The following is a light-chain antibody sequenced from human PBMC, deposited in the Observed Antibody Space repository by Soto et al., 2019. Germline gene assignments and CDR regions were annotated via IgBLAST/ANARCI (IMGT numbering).Light chain of an antibody. CDR2: DTS. V-gene: IGKV3-11*01. CDR1: QSISGN. J-gene: IGKJ4*01. Sequence: EIVLTQSPATLSLSPGERATLSCRASQSISGNLAWYQQRRGQAPRLLIYDTSNRASGIPARFSGSGSGTDFTLTISSLEPEDFAVYYCQQRTNWPPLTVGGGTKVEIK. CDR3: QQRTNWPPLT.